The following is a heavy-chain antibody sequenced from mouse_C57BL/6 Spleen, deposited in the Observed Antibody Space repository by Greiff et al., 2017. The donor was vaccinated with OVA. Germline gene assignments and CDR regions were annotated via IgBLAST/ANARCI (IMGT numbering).Heavy chain of an antibody. CDR1: GYTFTSYW. CDR2: IYPGSGST. Sequence: VQLQQPGAELVKPGASVKMSCKASGYTFTSYWITWVKQRPGQGLEWIGDIYPGSGSTNYNEKFKSKATLTVDTSSSTAYMQLSSLTSEDSAVYYCARGPFITTVVNYWGQGTTLTVSS. D-gene: IGHD1-1*01. CDR3: ARGPFITTVVNY. J-gene: IGHJ2*01. V-gene: IGHV1-55*01.